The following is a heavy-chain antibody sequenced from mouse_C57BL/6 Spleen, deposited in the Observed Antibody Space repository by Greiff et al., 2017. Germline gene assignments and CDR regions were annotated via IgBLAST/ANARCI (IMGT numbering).Heavy chain of an antibody. V-gene: IGHV1-18*01. CDR3: ARYDTTVVGDYYAMDY. Sequence: EVQLQQSGPELVKPGASVKIPCKASGYTFTDYNMDWVKQSHGKSLEWIGDINPNNGGTIYNQKFKGKGTLTVDKSSSTAYMELRSLTSEDTAVYYCARYDTTVVGDYYAMDYWGQGTSVTVSS. D-gene: IGHD1-1*01. J-gene: IGHJ4*01. CDR1: GYTFTDYN. CDR2: INPNNGGT.